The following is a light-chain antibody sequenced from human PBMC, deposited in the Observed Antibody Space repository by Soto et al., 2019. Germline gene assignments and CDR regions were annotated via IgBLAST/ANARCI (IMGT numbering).Light chain of an antibody. Sequence: DIQLTQSPSFLSASVGDRVTISCRASQGIGNSLAWYQQIPGKAPKLLIYAASTLQSGVPSRFSGSGSGTEFTLTISSLQPEDFATYCCQHLNTYSLTFGGGTKVEIK. CDR2: AAS. J-gene: IGKJ4*01. CDR1: QGIGNS. CDR3: QHLNTYSLT. V-gene: IGKV1-9*01.